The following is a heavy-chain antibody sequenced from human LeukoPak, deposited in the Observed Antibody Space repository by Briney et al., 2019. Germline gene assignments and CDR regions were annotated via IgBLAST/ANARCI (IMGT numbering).Heavy chain of an antibody. CDR1: GFTFSSYA. Sequence: PGGSLRLSCAASGFTFSSYAMHWVRQAPGKGLEWVAVISYDGSNKYYADSVKGRFTISRDNSKNTLYLQMNSLGAEDTAVYYCATDGVGSRGYGDLDYWGQGTLVTVSS. CDR3: ATDGVGSRGYGDLDY. J-gene: IGHJ4*02. D-gene: IGHD3-22*01. V-gene: IGHV3-30*04. CDR2: ISYDGSNK.